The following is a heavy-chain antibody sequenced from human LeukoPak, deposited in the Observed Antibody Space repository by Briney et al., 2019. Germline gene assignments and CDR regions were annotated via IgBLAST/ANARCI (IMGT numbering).Heavy chain of an antibody. CDR2: INPNSGGT. Sequence: ASVKVSCNASGYTFTGYYMHWVRQAPGQGLEWMGWINPNSGGTNYAQKFQGRVTMTRNTSISTAYMELSSLRPEDTAVYYCARAQGYCSSTSCYPYYFDYWGQGTLVTVSS. V-gene: IGHV1-2*02. D-gene: IGHD2-2*01. J-gene: IGHJ4*02. CDR1: GYTFTGYY. CDR3: ARAQGYCSSTSCYPYYFDY.